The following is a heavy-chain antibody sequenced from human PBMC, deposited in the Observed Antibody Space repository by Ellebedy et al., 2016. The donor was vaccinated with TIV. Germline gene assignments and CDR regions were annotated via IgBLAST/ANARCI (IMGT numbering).Heavy chain of an antibody. CDR2: ISYDGSNK. CDR3: ARGSQESNSGMDV. V-gene: IGHV3-30*04. J-gene: IGHJ6*02. Sequence: LSLTCAASGFTFNSYAMHWVRQAPGKGLEWVAVISYDGSNKYYADSVKGRFTISRDNAKNTLYLQMNSLRAEDTAVYYCARGSQESNSGMDVWGQGTTVTVSS. D-gene: IGHD4-11*01. CDR1: GFTFNSYA.